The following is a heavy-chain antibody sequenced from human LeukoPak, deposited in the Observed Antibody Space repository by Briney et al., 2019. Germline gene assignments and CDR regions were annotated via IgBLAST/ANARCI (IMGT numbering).Heavy chain of an antibody. V-gene: IGHV3-30*03. J-gene: IGHJ6*02. CDR2: LSFDGSNE. CDR1: GFTFSSYG. D-gene: IGHD3-16*02. CDR3: AREEHDYVWGSYRYYYYYGIDV. Sequence: GRSLRLSCAASGFTFSSYGMHWVRQSPGRGLEWVSFLSFDGSNEFYADSLKGRFTISRDNSKDTLYLQMDSLRAEDTALYYCAREEHDYVWGSYRYYYYYGIDVWGQGTTVTVSS.